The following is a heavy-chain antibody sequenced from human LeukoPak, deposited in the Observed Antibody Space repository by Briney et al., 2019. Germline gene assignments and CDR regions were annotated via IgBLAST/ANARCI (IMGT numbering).Heavy chain of an antibody. V-gene: IGHV3-48*01. CDR1: GFTFSSYS. D-gene: IGHD2-21*02. CDR2: ISSSSSTI. Sequence: GGSLRLSCAASGFTFSSYSMNWVRQAPGKGLEWVSYISSSSSTIYYADSVKGRFTISRDNSKNTLFLQMNSLRAEDTAVYFCAGDVGGGDTFDYWGQGTLVTVSS. CDR3: AGDVGGGDTFDY. J-gene: IGHJ4*02.